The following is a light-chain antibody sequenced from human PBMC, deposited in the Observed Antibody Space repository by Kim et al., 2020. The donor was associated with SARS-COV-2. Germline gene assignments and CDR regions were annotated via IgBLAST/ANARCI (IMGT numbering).Light chain of an antibody. CDR2: DAS. J-gene: IGKJ5*01. Sequence: ASVGDRVTITCQASQDISNKLNWYQQKPGKAPTLLIYDASTLETGVPSRFSGGGSGTDFTFTISSLQPEDIATYYCQQYTNVPITFGQGTRLEIK. V-gene: IGKV1-33*01. CDR1: QDISNK. CDR3: QQYTNVPIT.